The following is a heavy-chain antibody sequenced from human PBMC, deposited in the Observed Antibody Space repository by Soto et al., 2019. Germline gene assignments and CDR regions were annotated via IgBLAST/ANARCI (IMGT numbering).Heavy chain of an antibody. Sequence: SVKVSCKASGGTFSSYAISWVRQAPGQGLEWMGGIIPIFGTANYAQKFQGRVAITADESTSTAYMELSSLRSEDTAVYYCARSRYYYDSSGYLIIDYWGQGTLVTVSS. CDR1: GGTFSSYA. V-gene: IGHV1-69*13. D-gene: IGHD3-22*01. J-gene: IGHJ4*02. CDR3: ARSRYYYDSSGYLIIDY. CDR2: IIPIFGTA.